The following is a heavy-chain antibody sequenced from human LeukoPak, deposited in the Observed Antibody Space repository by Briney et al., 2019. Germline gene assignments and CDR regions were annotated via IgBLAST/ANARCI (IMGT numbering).Heavy chain of an antibody. CDR2: INPSGGST. D-gene: IGHD3-10*01. CDR1: GYTFTSYY. Sequence: GASVKDSCKASGYTFTSYYMHWVRQAPGQGLEWMGIINPSGGSTSYAQKIQGRVTMTRDTSTSTVYMELRSLRSEDTAVYYCAREPPGYAFDIWGQGTMVTVSS. J-gene: IGHJ3*02. CDR3: AREPPGYAFDI. V-gene: IGHV1-46*03.